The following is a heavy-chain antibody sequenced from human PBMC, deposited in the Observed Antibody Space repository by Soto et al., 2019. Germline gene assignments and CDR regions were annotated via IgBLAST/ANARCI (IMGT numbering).Heavy chain of an antibody. CDR1: GGPFSGYY. J-gene: IGHJ4*02. D-gene: IGHD3-22*01. V-gene: IGHV4-34*01. CDR3: ATGDYYGSSGYNY. Sequence: SKTLSITFSVYGGPFSGYYWSWIRQPPGKGLEWIGEINHSGSTNYNPSLKSRVTISVDTSKNQFSLKLSSVTAADTAVYYCATGDYYGSSGYNYWGQGTLVTVSS. CDR2: INHSGST.